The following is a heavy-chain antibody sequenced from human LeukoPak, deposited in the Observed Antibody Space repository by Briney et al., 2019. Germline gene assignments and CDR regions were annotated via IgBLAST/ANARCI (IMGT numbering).Heavy chain of an antibody. J-gene: IGHJ6*02. CDR2: ISYDGSNK. CDR1: GFMFSNYG. V-gene: IGHV3-30*18. Sequence: GGSLRLSCAASGFMFSNYGMQWVRQAPGKGLEWVAVISYDGSNKYYADSVKGRFTISRDNSKNTLYLQMNSLRSDDTAIYYCAKGGSGYYYYGMDVWGQGTTVTVSS. CDR3: AKGGSGYYYYGMDV.